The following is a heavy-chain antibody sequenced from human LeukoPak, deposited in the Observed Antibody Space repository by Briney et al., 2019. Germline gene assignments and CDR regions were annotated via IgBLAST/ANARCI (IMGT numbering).Heavy chain of an antibody. CDR3: ARDPGYTANWNYFDY. D-gene: IGHD1-20*01. CDR2: FHHPGTT. J-gene: IGHJ4*02. Sequence: SETLSLTCAVSGYSISSGYYWGWIRQPPGKGLEWIGTFHHPGTTYYNPSLSSRVTISVDTSKNQSSLRLNSVTAADTAVYFCARDPGYTANWNYFDYWGQGALVTVSS. CDR1: GYSISSGYY. V-gene: IGHV4-38-2*02.